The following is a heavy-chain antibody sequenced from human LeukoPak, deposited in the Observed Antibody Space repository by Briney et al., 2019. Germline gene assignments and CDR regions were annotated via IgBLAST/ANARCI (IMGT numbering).Heavy chain of an antibody. J-gene: IGHJ6*03. D-gene: IGHD6-25*01. CDR3: ARVGAARYYYYYYMDV. CDR2: INPNSGGT. Sequence: GASVKVSCKASGYTFTGYYMHWVRQAPGQGLEWMGWINPNSGGTNYAQKFQGRVTMTRDTSISTAYMELSRLRFDDTAVYYCARVGAARYYYYYYMDVWGKGTTVTVSS. V-gene: IGHV1-2*02. CDR1: GYTFTGYY.